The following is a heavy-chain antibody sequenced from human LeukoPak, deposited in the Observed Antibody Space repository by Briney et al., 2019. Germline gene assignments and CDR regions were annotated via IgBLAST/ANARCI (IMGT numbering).Heavy chain of an antibody. CDR1: GFTSSSYA. Sequence: GGSLRLSCAASGFTSSSYAMSWVRQAPGKGLEWVSAISGSGGSTYYADSVKGRFTISRDNSKNTLYLQMNSLRAEDTAVYYCAKDRTYFSDFSAYYFSPPLQHYWGQGTLVTVSS. V-gene: IGHV3-23*01. CDR2: ISGSGGST. J-gene: IGHJ4*02. D-gene: IGHD3-22*01. CDR3: AKDRTYFSDFSAYYFSPPLQHY.